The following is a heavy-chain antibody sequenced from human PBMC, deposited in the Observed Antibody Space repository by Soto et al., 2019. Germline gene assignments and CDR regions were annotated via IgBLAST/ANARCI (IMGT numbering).Heavy chain of an antibody. V-gene: IGHV4-30-4*01. Sequence: QVQLQESGPGLVKPSQTLSLTCTVSGGSISSGDYYWSWIRESPGKGLEWIGYIYYSGSTYYNPSLKSRVTISVDTSKNLFSLKLSSVTAADTAVYYCARDGIGVAGSYLLDVWGQGTTVTVSS. J-gene: IGHJ6*02. CDR2: IYYSGST. CDR3: ARDGIGVAGSYLLDV. CDR1: GGSISSGDYY. D-gene: IGHD3-3*01.